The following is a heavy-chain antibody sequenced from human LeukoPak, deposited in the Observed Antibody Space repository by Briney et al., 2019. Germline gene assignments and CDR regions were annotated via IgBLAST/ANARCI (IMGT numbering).Heavy chain of an antibody. Sequence: SETLSLTCTVFGGSISSYCGSWIRQPPGKGLEWIGYIYYSGSTNYNPSLKSRVTISVDTSKNQFSLKLSSVVAADTAVYYCARYLRRGYSGYDSDYDYYMDVWGKGTTVTVSS. CDR2: IYYSGST. D-gene: IGHD5-12*01. V-gene: IGHV4-59*08. CDR3: ARYLRRGYSGYDSDYDYYMDV. J-gene: IGHJ6*03. CDR1: GGSISSYC.